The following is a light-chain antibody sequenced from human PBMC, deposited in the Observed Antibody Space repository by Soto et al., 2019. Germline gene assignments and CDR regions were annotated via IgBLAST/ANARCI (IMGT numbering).Light chain of an antibody. V-gene: IGLV2-14*01. J-gene: IGLJ2*01. CDR1: SSDVGRYNY. Sequence: QSALTQPASVSGSPGQSITISCIGTSSDVGRYNYVSWYRQHPAKAPKLIIYDVSFRPSGVSDRFSGSKSANTASLTISGLQAEDEADYYCSSYTGSHTVIFGGGTKLTVL. CDR3: SSYTGSHTVI. CDR2: DVS.